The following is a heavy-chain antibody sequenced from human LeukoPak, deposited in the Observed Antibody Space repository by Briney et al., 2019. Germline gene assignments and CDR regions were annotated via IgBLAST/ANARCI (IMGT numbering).Heavy chain of an antibody. J-gene: IGHJ2*01. D-gene: IGHD3-9*01. CDR1: GGSISSYY. V-gene: IGHV4-4*07. Sequence: KPSETLSLTCTVSGGSISSYYWSWIRQPAGKGLEWIGRIYSSGSTNYNPSLKSRVTISLDTSKNQFSLKLSSVTAADTAVYYCARQYSDISTGYHRGELYWYFDLWGRGTLVTVSS. CDR2: IYSSGST. CDR3: ARQYSDISTGYHRGELYWYFDL.